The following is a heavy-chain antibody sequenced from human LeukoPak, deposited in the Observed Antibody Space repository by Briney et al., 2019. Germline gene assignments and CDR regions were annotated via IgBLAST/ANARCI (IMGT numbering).Heavy chain of an antibody. V-gene: IGHV3-30*02. J-gene: IGHJ4*02. CDR1: GFTFSSYG. CDR2: IRYDGSNK. CDR3: AKDLVVRGVITTFDY. D-gene: IGHD3-10*01. Sequence: GGSLRLSCAASGFTFSSYGMHWARQAPGKGLEWVAFIRYDGSNKYYADSVKGRFTISRDNSKNTLYLQMNSLRAEDTAVYYCAKDLVVRGVITTFDYWGQGTLVTVSS.